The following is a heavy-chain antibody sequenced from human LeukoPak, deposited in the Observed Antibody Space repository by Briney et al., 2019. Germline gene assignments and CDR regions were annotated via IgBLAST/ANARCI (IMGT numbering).Heavy chain of an antibody. CDR1: GASINNNF. V-gene: IGHV4-59*08. Sequence: SETLSLTCTVSGASINNNFWTWIRQPPGKGLEWIGYIYSSGSANYNPSLKSRVIISGDTSKNQISLNLTSVTAADTAVYYCARQKHGLTGDIDYWGQGTLVTVSS. CDR2: IYSSGSA. D-gene: IGHD7-27*01. CDR3: ARQKHGLTGDIDY. J-gene: IGHJ4*02.